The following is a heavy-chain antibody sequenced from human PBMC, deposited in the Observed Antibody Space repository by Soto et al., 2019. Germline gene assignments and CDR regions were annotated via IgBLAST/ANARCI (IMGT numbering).Heavy chain of an antibody. D-gene: IGHD3-10*01. Sequence: XSVKVSCKTSGYTFTSYGISWVRQAPGQGLEWLGWISGYNGNTNYAQKFRGRITMTTDTSTSTAYMELRSLRSDDTAVYYCARWKRGVAGPDAYYYYVMDVWGQGTTVTVSS. CDR3: ARWKRGVAGPDAYYYYVMDV. V-gene: IGHV1-18*04. CDR1: GYTFTSYG. CDR2: ISGYNGNT. J-gene: IGHJ6*02.